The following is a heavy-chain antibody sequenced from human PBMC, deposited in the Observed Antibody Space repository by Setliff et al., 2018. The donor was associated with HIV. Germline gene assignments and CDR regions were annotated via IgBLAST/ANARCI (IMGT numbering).Heavy chain of an antibody. Sequence: PSKTLSLTCAVYGGAFNDFYWGWIRQPPGKGLEWIGEIDHSGSTNNNPSLKSRLTISVDTSKKQFSLRLTSLTAADTAVYFCARFSSTGWRRAFDVWGQGTKVTVSS. J-gene: IGHJ3*01. D-gene: IGHD6-19*01. V-gene: IGHV4-34*01. CDR2: IDHSGST. CDR3: ARFSSTGWRRAFDV. CDR1: GGAFNDFY.